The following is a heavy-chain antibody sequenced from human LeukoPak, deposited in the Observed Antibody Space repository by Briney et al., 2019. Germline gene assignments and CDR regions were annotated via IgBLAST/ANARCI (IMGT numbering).Heavy chain of an antibody. CDR2: INSDGSST. CDR3: ARDPVLRVGDLPAGYMDV. J-gene: IGHJ6*03. D-gene: IGHD3-16*01. CDR1: GFTFSSYW. Sequence: GGSLRLSCAASGFTFSSYWMHWVRQAPGKGLVWVSRINSDGSSTSYADSVKGRFTISRDNAKNTLYLQMNSLRAEDTVVYYCARDPVLRVGDLPAGYMDVWGKGTTVTVSS. V-gene: IGHV3-74*01.